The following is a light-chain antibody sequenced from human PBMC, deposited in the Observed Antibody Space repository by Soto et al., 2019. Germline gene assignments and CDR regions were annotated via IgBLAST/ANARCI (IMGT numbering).Light chain of an antibody. CDR2: RNG. CDR3: ATWEDRLRAYV. V-gene: IGLV1-47*01. Sequence: QSVLTQPPSASGTPGQRVTISCSGSSSNIGTYYVDWYQQLPGTAPKLLIHRNGQRPSGVPDRFSGSQAGTSASLAISGLGPEDGADSYGATWEDRLRAYVSGAGTKVTVL. CDR1: SSNIGTYY. J-gene: IGLJ1*01.